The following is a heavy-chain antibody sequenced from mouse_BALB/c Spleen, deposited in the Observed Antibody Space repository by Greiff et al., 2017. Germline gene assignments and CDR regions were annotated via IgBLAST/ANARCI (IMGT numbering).Heavy chain of an antibody. J-gene: IGHJ4*01. CDR1: GFSLTGYG. Sequence: QVTLKESGPGLVAPSQSLSITCTVSGFSLTGYGVNWVRQPPGKGLEWLGMIWGDGSTDYNSALKSRLSISKDNSKSQVFLKMNSLQTDDTARYYCARDRDAYDYDGAMDYWGQGTSVTVSS. D-gene: IGHD2-4*01. CDR2: IWGDGST. V-gene: IGHV2-6-7*01. CDR3: ARDRDAYDYDGAMDY.